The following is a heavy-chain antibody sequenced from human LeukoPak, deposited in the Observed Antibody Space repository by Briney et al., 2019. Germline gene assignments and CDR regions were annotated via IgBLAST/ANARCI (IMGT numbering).Heavy chain of an antibody. CDR1: GGTFSSYA. V-gene: IGHV1-69*06. D-gene: IGHD3-22*01. CDR3: ARDPFGYYDSSGYLDY. J-gene: IGHJ4*02. CDR2: IIPIFGTA. Sequence: SVKVSCKASGGTFSSYAISWVRQAPGQGLEWMGGIIPIFGTANYAQKFQGRVTITADKSTSTAYMELSSLRSEDTAVYYCARDPFGYYDSSGYLDYWGQGTLVTVSS.